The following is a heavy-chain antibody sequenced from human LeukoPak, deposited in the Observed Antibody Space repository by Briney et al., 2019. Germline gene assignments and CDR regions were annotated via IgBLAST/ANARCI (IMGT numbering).Heavy chain of an antibody. J-gene: IGHJ4*02. V-gene: IGHV4-34*01. Sequence: RPSETLSLTCAVYGGSFSGYYWSWIRQPPGKGLEWIGEINHSGSTNYNPSLKSRVTISVDTSKNQFSLKLSSVTAADTAVYYCARSSALVVISYWGQGTLVTVSS. CDR3: ARSSALVVISY. CDR1: GGSFSGYY. D-gene: IGHD3-22*01. CDR2: INHSGST.